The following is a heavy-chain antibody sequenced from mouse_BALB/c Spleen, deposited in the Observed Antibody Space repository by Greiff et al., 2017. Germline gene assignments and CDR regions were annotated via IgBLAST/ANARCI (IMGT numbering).Heavy chain of an antibody. V-gene: IGHV5-4*02. D-gene: IGHD3-3*01. J-gene: IGHJ4*01. CDR1: GFTFSDYY. Sequence: EVKVEESGGGLVKPGGSLKLSCAASGFTFSDYYMYWVRQTPEKRLEWVATISDGGSYTYYPDSVKGRFTISRDNAKNNLYLQMSSLKSEDTAMYYCARGGRDHYAMDYWGQGTSVTVSS. CDR2: ISDGGSYT. CDR3: ARGGRDHYAMDY.